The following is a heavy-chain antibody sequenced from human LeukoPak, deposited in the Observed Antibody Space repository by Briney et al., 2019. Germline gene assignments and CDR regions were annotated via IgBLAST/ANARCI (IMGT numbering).Heavy chain of an antibody. Sequence: PGGSLRLSCAASGFTFSSYAMSWVRQAPGKGLEWVSAISGSGGSTYYADSVKGRFTISRDNSKNTLYLQMNSLRAEDTAVYYCAKDGGYCSSTSCKHDALDIWGQGTMVTVSS. J-gene: IGHJ3*02. D-gene: IGHD2-2*01. CDR3: AKDGGYCSSTSCKHDALDI. CDR1: GFTFSSYA. CDR2: ISGSGGST. V-gene: IGHV3-23*01.